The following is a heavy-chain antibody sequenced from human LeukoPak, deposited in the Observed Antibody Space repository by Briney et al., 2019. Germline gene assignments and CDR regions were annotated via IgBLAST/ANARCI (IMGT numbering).Heavy chain of an antibody. V-gene: IGHV1-18*01. J-gene: IGHJ5*02. Sequence: ASVKVSCKASGYTFTSYGITWVRQAPGQGLEWMGWISAYSGNRNYAQQVQGKVTMTTDTSTSTSYMELRSLRSDDTAVYYCARPPLTARRATSGWYSWFDPWGQGTLVTVSS. D-gene: IGHD6-19*01. CDR2: ISAYSGNR. CDR3: ARPPLTARRATSGWYSWFDP. CDR1: GYTFTSYG.